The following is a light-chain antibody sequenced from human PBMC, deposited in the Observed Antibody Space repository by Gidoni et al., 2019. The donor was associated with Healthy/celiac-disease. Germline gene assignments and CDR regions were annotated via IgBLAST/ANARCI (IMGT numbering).Light chain of an antibody. Sequence: DMVMTQSTLSLPVTPGEPASISCRSSQSLLHSNGYNYLDWYLQKPGQSPQLLIYLGSNRASGVPDRFSGSGSGTDFTLKISRVEAEDVGVYYCMQALQTPPWTFGQGTKVEIK. CDR1: QSLLHSNGYNY. CDR2: LGS. V-gene: IGKV2-28*01. CDR3: MQALQTPPWT. J-gene: IGKJ1*01.